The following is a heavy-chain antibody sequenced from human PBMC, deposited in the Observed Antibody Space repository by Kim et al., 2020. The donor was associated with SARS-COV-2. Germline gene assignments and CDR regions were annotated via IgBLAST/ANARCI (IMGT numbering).Heavy chain of an antibody. D-gene: IGHD3-3*01. CDR3: AKGWEVVEWVSPWYDYY. CDR2: ISNSGGCI. Sequence: GGSLRLSCAASGFTFSSYSMNWVRQAPGKGLEWVSSISNSGGCINYADSVKGRFTISRDNAKNPLYLQMNSLRAEDTAVYYCAKGWEVVEWVSPWYDYY. CDR1: GFTFSSYS. J-gene: IGHJ6*01. V-gene: IGHV3-21*01.